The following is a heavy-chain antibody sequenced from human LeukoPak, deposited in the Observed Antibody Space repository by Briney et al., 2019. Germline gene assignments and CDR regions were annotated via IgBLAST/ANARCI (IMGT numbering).Heavy chain of an antibody. V-gene: IGHV3-11*01. CDR1: GFTFSDYY. D-gene: IGHD2-2*01. CDR3: ARDAPYAVDY. Sequence: GESLRLSCAASGFTFSDYYMSWLRQAPGKGPEWVSYISATGSTIYIADSVKGRFTISRDNAKNSLYLQMNSLRVEDTAVYYCARDAPYAVDYWGPGTLVTVSS. J-gene: IGHJ4*02. CDR2: ISATGSTI.